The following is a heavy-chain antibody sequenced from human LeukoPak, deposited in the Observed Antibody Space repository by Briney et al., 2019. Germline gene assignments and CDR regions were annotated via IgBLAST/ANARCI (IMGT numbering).Heavy chain of an antibody. Sequence: ASVKVSCKASGGTFSSYAISWVRQAPGQGLEWMGGIIPIFGTANYAQKFQGRVTITTDESTSTAYMELSSLRSEDTAVYYCARGQGGYDQTGQYYFDYWGQGTLVTVSS. D-gene: IGHD5-12*01. CDR3: ARGQGGYDQTGQYYFDY. V-gene: IGHV1-69*05. CDR1: GGTFSSYA. CDR2: IIPIFGTA. J-gene: IGHJ4*02.